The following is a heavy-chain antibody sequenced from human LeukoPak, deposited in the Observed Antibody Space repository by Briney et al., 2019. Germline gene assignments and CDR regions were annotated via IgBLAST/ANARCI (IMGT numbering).Heavy chain of an antibody. CDR1: GFTFSDYS. Sequence: GGSLRLSCAASGFTFSDYSMTWVRQAPGKGLEWVSYISSGSTTIYYAESVKGRFTISRDNAKKSLYLQMNSLRAEDTAVYYCASREGYYYDSSGIALGIWGQGTLVTVSS. J-gene: IGHJ4*02. V-gene: IGHV3-48*01. CDR3: ASREGYYYDSSGIALGI. D-gene: IGHD3-22*01. CDR2: ISSGSTTI.